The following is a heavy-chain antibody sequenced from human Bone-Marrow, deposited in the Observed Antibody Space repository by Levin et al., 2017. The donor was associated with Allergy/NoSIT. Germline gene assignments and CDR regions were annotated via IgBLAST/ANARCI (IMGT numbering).Heavy chain of an antibody. CDR2: ITSSRAYI. Sequence: RGSLRLSCAASGFTFNSYTMNWVRQAPGKGLEWVSSITSSRAYIYYADSVKGRFTISRENGKKLLYLQMNSLRAEDTAVYYCATSFRGLKGGAFDIWGQGTMVTVSS. D-gene: IGHD5-12*01. J-gene: IGHJ3*02. CDR1: GFTFNSYT. V-gene: IGHV3-21*01. CDR3: ATSFRGLKGGAFDI.